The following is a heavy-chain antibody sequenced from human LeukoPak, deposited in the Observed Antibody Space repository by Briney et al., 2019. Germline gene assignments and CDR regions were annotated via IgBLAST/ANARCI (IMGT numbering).Heavy chain of an antibody. CDR3: TTERYYYDSSGYYRRFDY. D-gene: IGHD3-22*01. V-gene: IGHV3-15*01. J-gene: IGHJ4*02. CDR1: GFTFSNAW. CDR2: IKINTDGGTT. Sequence: GGSLRLSRAASGFTFSNAWMSWVRQAPGKGQEWVVCIKINTDGGTTDYAAPVKGRFTISRDDSENPLYLQVNSLKTEDTAVYYCTTERYYYDSSGYYRRFDYWGQGTLVTVSS.